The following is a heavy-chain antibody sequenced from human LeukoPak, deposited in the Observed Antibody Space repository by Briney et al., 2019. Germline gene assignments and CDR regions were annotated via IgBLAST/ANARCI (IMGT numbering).Heavy chain of an antibody. CDR1: GGSISSGSYF. V-gene: IGHV4-61*02. Sequence: SETLSLTCTVSGGSISSGSYFWSWIRQPAGKGLEWIERIYTSGSTNYNPSLKSRVTISVDTSKNQFSLKLSSVTAADTAVYYCARDGYCSSTSCYDAFDIWGQGTMVTVSS. CDR3: ARDGYCSSTSCYDAFDI. D-gene: IGHD2-2*03. CDR2: IYTSGST. J-gene: IGHJ3*02.